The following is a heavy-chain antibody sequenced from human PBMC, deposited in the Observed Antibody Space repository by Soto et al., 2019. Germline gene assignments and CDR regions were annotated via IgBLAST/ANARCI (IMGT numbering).Heavy chain of an antibody. CDR3: ARGEAYDFWSGYYTHYYYYGMDV. D-gene: IGHD3-3*01. V-gene: IGHV4-31*03. Sequence: SETLSLTCTVSGGSISSGGYYWSWIRQHPGKGLEWIGYIYYSGSTYYNPSLKSRVTISVDTSKNQFSLKLSSVTAADTAVYYCARGEAYDFWSGYYTHYYYYGMDVWGQGTTVTVSS. CDR1: GGSISSGGYY. CDR2: IYYSGST. J-gene: IGHJ6*02.